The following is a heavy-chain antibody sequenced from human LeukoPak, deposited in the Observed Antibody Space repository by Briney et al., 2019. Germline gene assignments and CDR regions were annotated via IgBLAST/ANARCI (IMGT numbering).Heavy chain of an antibody. V-gene: IGHV1-18*01. Sequence: GASVKVSCKTSGYPFINYGINWVRQAPGQGLEWMGWISTYTGKTKYAQNFQGRITLTTDTSTSTASLELRSLRSDDTTVYFCARHHCIDIDCSVIQTYFDYWGQGTLVTVSS. CDR3: ARHHCIDIDCSVIQTYFDY. CDR1: GYPFINYG. D-gene: IGHD2-21*02. J-gene: IGHJ4*02. CDR2: ISTYTGKT.